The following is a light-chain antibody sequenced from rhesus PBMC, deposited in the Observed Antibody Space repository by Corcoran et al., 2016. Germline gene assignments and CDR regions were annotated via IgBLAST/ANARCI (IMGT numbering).Light chain of an antibody. Sequence: DIQMTQSPSSLSAFVGDKVTITCRASQGISSWLAWYQQKPGKAPKLLIYKASSLQSGVPSRFSGSGSGTDFTLTISSLQPEYFATYYCLQYSSSPFTFGPGTKLDIK. CDR2: KAS. CDR1: QGISSW. CDR3: LQYSSSPFT. J-gene: IGKJ3*01. V-gene: IGKV1-22*01.